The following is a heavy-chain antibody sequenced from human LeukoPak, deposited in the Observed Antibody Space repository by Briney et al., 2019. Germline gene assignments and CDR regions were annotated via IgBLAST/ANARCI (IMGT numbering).Heavy chain of an antibody. CDR2: IFGTENT. J-gene: IGHJ5*02. CDR1: GDSISDYY. CDR3: ARDNIYDSSVIDL. V-gene: IGHV4-4*07. Sequence: SETLSLTCVVSGDSISDYYWSWIRQPAGKGLEWVGRIFGTENTDYNPFLKSRVSMSADTSKNRISLNVTSVTAADTAVYFCARDNIYDSSVIDLWGPGTLVTVSS. D-gene: IGHD3-22*01.